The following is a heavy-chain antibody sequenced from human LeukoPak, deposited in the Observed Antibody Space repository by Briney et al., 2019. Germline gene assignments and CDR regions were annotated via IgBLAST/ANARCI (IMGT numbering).Heavy chain of an antibody. J-gene: IGHJ6*02. D-gene: IGHD6-19*01. V-gene: IGHV3-48*04. Sequence: GGSLRLSCAASGFTFSTYNMNWVRQAPGKGLEWVSFISSDSYTIYYADSVKGRFTISRDNAKNSLYLQMNSLRAEDTALYYCAKDKSHSSWTSRYYYYALDVWGQGTTVTVSS. CDR3: AKDKSHSSWTSRYYYYALDV. CDR2: ISSDSYTI. CDR1: GFTFSTYN.